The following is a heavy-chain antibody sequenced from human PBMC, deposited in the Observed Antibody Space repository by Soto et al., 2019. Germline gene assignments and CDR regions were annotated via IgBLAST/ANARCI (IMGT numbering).Heavy chain of an antibody. J-gene: IGHJ3*02. D-gene: IGHD3-22*01. CDR2: ISYDGSNK. CDR1: GFTFSSYA. Sequence: PGGSLSLSCAPSGFTFSSYAMSWVRPAPGKGLEWVAVISYDGSNKYYADSVKGRFTISRDNSKNTLYLQMNSLRAEDTAVYYCARGLYYDSSGYYYPNDAFDIWGQGTMVTVSS. V-gene: IGHV3-30-3*01. CDR3: ARGLYYDSSGYYYPNDAFDI.